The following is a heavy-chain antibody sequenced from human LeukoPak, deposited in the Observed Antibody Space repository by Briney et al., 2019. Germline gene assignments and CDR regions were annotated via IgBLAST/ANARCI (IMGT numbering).Heavy chain of an antibody. J-gene: IGHJ6*03. CDR2: IYYSGST. CDR1: GGSISGYY. Sequence: SETLSLTCTVSGGSISGYYWSWIRQPPGEGLEWIGYIYYSGSTNYNPSLKSRVTISVDTSKNQFSLKLSSVTAADTAVYYCARSVEGYCSGGSCYSYYYYMDVWGKGTTVTVSS. V-gene: IGHV4-59*01. D-gene: IGHD2-15*01. CDR3: ARSVEGYCSGGSCYSYYYYMDV.